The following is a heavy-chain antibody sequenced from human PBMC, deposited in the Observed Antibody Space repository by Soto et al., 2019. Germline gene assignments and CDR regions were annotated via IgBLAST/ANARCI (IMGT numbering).Heavy chain of an antibody. Sequence: QLQLQESGPGLVQPSETLSLNCTVSGGSIRSTTNYWGWIRQPPGKGLQWIGSIYYSGSTYYNPSLQSRVTISVDTSKNHFSLTLNSVTPADTAVYYCARCGGSCSGASCYLPFDPLGQGTRVTVSS. J-gene: IGHJ5*02. CDR2: IYYSGST. D-gene: IGHD2-2*01. V-gene: IGHV4-39*02. CDR1: GGSIRSTTNY. CDR3: ARCGGSCSGASCYLPFDP.